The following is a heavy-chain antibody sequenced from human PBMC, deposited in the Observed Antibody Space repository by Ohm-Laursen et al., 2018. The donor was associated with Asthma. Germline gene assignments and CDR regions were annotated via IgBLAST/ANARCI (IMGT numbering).Heavy chain of an antibody. Sequence: SSVKVSCKASGGTFSSYAISWVRQAPGQGLEWMGGIIPIFGTANYAQKFQGRVTITADESTSTAYMELGSLRSEDTAVYCCASGEQYCSGGSCYLNYYYGMDVWGQGTTATVSS. CDR3: ASGEQYCSGGSCYLNYYYGMDV. J-gene: IGHJ6*02. D-gene: IGHD2-15*01. CDR2: IIPIFGTA. CDR1: GGTFSSYA. V-gene: IGHV1-69*01.